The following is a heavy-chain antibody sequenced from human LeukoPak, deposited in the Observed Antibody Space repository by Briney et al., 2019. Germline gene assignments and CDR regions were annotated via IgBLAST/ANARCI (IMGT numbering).Heavy chain of an antibody. V-gene: IGHV3-48*01. CDR3: ARDPARGYSYGALY. CDR2: TSSSSSTI. Sequence: GGSLRLSCAASGFTFSSYSMNWVRQAPGKGLEWVSYTSSSSSTIYYADSVKGRFTISRDNAKNSLYLQMNSLRAEDTAVYYCARDPARGYSYGALYWGQGTLVTVSS. CDR1: GFTFSSYS. J-gene: IGHJ4*02. D-gene: IGHD5-18*01.